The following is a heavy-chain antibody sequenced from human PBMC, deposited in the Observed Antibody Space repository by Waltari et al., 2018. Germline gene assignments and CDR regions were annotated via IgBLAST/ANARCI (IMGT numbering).Heavy chain of an antibody. CDR2: ICYTSSNT. Sequence: EGQLEESGAGRVEAERAMSLCCAASGFRSSDSTMHWLRQAPGKGLEWVSVICYTSSNTYYADSMKGRFTISRDNSKNLLYLQMNSLRAEDTAVYYCARGHSNYVYSLPDYWGQGTLVTVSS. CDR1: GFRSSDST. V-gene: IGHV3-21*06. CDR3: ARGHSNYVYSLPDY. D-gene: IGHD4-4*01. J-gene: IGHJ4*02.